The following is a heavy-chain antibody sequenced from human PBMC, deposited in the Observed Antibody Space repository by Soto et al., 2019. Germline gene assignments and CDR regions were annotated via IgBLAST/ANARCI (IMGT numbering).Heavy chain of an antibody. CDR2: ITVSGDMT. J-gene: IGHJ4*02. CDR1: GFSFSSYA. V-gene: IGHV3-23*01. D-gene: IGHD1-26*01. Sequence: EVQLLESGGDLVQPGGSLRLSCAASGFSFSSYAMTWVRQAPGKGLEWVSTITVSGDMTHYPDSGKGRFTISRYNYKNPLHLQMDGLRAEDTPIYFCTKDTCGTKDTSGTYYTSDFWGQGTLVTVSS. CDR3: TKDTCGTKDTSGTYYTSDF.